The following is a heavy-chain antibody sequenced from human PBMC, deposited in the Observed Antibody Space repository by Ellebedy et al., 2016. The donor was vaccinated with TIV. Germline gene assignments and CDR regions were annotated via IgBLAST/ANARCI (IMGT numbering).Heavy chain of an antibody. D-gene: IGHD6-13*01. V-gene: IGHV3-74*01. CDR3: ARDPVMAASGAGLDY. J-gene: IGHJ4*02. Sequence: GESLKISCAASGFTLSTYWMHWVRQAPGKGLVWVSRINGDGNIITYADSVKGRFTISRDNAKNTLSLQMDSLRAEDTAVYYCARDPVMAASGAGLDYWGQGSLVTVSS. CDR1: GFTLSTYW. CDR2: INGDGNII.